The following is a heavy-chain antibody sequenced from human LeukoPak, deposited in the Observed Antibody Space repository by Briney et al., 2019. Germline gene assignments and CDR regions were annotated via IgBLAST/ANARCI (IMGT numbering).Heavy chain of an antibody. CDR3: ARGFRDTAMFLDY. CDR2: ISSSGTTM. V-gene: IGHV3-48*03. CDR1: GISFSSYE. D-gene: IGHD5-18*01. Sequence: GGSLRLSCAASGISFSSYEMNWVRQAPGKGLEWISCISSSGTTMYYADSVKGRFTISRDNAKNSLYLLMNSLRAEDTAVYYCARGFRDTAMFLDYWGQGTLVTVSS. J-gene: IGHJ4*02.